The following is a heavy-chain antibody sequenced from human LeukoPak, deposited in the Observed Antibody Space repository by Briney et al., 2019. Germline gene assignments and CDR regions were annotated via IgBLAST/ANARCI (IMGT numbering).Heavy chain of an antibody. J-gene: IGHJ4*02. CDR2: IYYSGST. CDR3: ARGSRNYYDSSGQKNYYFDY. CDR1: GGSISSYY. Sequence: SETLSLTCTVSGGSISSYYWSWIRQPPGKGLEWIGYIYYSGSTNYNPSLKSRVTISVDTSKNQFSLKLSSVTAADTAVYYCARGSRNYYDSSGQKNYYFDYWGQGTLVTVSS. V-gene: IGHV4-59*08. D-gene: IGHD3-22*01.